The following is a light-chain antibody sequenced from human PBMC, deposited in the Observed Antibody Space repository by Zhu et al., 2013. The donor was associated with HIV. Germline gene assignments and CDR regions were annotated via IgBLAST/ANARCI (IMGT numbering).Light chain of an antibody. CDR3: QQYNSYPWT. CDR2: EAS. J-gene: IGKJ1*01. Sequence: DIQMTQSPPTLSASVGDSVSITCRASQGIGKWLAWYQQKPGGAPKLLIYEASTLERGAPSRISGAGSGTDFTLTISSLQPDDFATYYCQQYNSYPWTFGQGTNVEIK. V-gene: IGKV1-5*01. CDR1: QGIGKW.